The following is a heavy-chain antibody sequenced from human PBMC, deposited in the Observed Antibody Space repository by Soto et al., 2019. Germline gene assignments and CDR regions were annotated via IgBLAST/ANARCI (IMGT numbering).Heavy chain of an antibody. J-gene: IGHJ4*02. CDR3: ARDSDYGSGSYYFDY. CDR2: ISSNGGST. D-gene: IGHD3-10*01. CDR1: GFTFSSYA. V-gene: IGHV3-64*01. Sequence: GGSLRLSCAASGFTFSSYAMHWVRQAPGKGLEYVSAISSNGGSTYYANSVKGRFTISRDNSKNTLYLQMGSLRAEDMAVYYCARDSDYGSGSYYFDYWGQGTLVTVSS.